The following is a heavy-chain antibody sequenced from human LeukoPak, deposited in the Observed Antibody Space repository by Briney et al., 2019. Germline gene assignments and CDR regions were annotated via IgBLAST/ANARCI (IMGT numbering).Heavy chain of an antibody. V-gene: IGHV3-21*01. CDR1: GFTFSDYN. Sequence: GGSLRLSCAASGFTFSDYNMNWVRQSPGKGLEWVSSITSGTTYIYYADSVRGRFTLSRDNAKNSLYLQMNSLRAEDTAVYYCARWPYSSSYYFDYWGQGTLVTVSS. D-gene: IGHD6-6*01. J-gene: IGHJ4*02. CDR2: ITSGTTYI. CDR3: ARWPYSSSYYFDY.